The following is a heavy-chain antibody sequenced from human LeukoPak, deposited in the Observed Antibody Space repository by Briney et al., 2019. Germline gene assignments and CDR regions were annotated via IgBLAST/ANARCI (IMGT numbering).Heavy chain of an antibody. Sequence: SETLSLTCAVYGGSFSGYYWSWIRQPPGKGLEWIGEINHSGSTNYNPSLKSRVTISVDTSKNQFSLKLSSVTAADTAVYYCARLIVLMVYAIPREPRFDPWGQGTLVTVSS. J-gene: IGHJ5*02. D-gene: IGHD2-8*01. V-gene: IGHV4-34*01. CDR1: GGSFSGYY. CDR2: INHSGST. CDR3: ARLIVLMVYAIPREPRFDP.